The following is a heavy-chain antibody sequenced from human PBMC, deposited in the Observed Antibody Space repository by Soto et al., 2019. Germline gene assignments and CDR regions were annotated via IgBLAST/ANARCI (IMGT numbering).Heavy chain of an antibody. D-gene: IGHD3-22*01. V-gene: IGHV1-69*13. CDR1: GGTFSSYA. CDR2: IIPIFGTA. Sequence: GASVKVSCKASGGTFSSYAISWVRQAPGQGLEWMGGIIPIFGTANYAQKFQGRVTITAAESTSTAYMELSSLRSEDTAMYYCASRYYDSSGYPYYYGMDVWGQGTTVTVSS. CDR3: ASRYYDSSGYPYYYGMDV. J-gene: IGHJ6*02.